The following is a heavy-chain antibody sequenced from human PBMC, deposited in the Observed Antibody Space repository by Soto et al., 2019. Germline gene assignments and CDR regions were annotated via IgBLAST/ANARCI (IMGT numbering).Heavy chain of an antibody. CDR3: ASLMGNSTGWVDY. CDR2: IIPVIAIV. CDR1: GGIFSSHT. Sequence: QVQLVQSGAEVKKPGSSVKVSCEASGGIFSSHTISWVRQAPGQGLEWMGRIIPVIAIVNYVPKFQDRATITADKSTNTAYMELSTLRREDTAVYFCASLMGNSTGWVDYWGQGTLVTVSS. D-gene: IGHD6-19*01. V-gene: IGHV1-69*02. J-gene: IGHJ4*02.